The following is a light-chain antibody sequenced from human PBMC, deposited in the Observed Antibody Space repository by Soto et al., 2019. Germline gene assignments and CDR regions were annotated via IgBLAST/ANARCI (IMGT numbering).Light chain of an antibody. Sequence: ATQMTQSPSSLSAPVGDRVTITCRASQYIRNDLGWYQKKPGKAPRLLIYAASILQSGVPSRFSGSGSGTDLSLTISSLQPEDSANYYCLQDYRYPLTFGGGTKVEIK. CDR2: AAS. CDR3: LQDYRYPLT. J-gene: IGKJ4*01. V-gene: IGKV1-6*01. CDR1: QYIRND.